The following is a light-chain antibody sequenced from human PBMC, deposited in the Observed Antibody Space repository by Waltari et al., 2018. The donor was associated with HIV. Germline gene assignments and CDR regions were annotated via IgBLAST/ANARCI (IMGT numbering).Light chain of an antibody. J-gene: IGLJ3*02. V-gene: IGLV2-14*01. CDR1: NSYIGGYNS. CDR2: EVT. Sequence: QSALTQPASVSGSPGQSITLSCTGTNSYIGGYNSVSWYHQHPGKAPKLLIYEVTHRPSGISYRFSGSKSGNTASMTISGLQAEDEADYYCSSYTTTTTILFGGGTKVTVL. CDR3: SSYTTTTTIL.